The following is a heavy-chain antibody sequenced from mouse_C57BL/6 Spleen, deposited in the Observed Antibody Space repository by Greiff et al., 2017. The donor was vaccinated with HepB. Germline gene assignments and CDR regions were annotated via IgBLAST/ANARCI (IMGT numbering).Heavy chain of an antibody. V-gene: IGHV5-17*01. D-gene: IGHD2-1*01. Sequence: EVHLVESGGGLVKPGGSLKLSCAASGFTFSDYGMHWVRQAPEKGLEWVAYISSGSSTIYYADTVKGRFTISRDNAKNTLFLQMTSLRSEDTAMYYCARPYGNYLYWYFDVWGTGTTVTVSS. CDR3: ARPYGNYLYWYFDV. CDR2: ISSGSSTI. J-gene: IGHJ1*03. CDR1: GFTFSDYG.